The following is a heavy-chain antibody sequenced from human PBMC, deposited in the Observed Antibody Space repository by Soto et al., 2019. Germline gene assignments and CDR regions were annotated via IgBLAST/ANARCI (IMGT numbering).Heavy chain of an antibody. CDR2: IYYRGNA. Sequence: PSETLSLTCTVSGGSISPHYWTWIRQPPGKGLEWVGYIYYRGNANYSPSLKSRVTISLDTSKNQFSLRLGSVTPADTAVYYCARDSALYGMDVWGQGTTVTVSS. D-gene: IGHD3-10*01. V-gene: IGHV4-59*11. J-gene: IGHJ6*02. CDR3: ARDSALYGMDV. CDR1: GGSISPHY.